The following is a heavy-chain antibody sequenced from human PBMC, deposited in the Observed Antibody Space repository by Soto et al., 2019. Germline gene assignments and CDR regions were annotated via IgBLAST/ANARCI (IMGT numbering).Heavy chain of an antibody. CDR1: GDSVSSNSAA. CDR2: TYYRSKWYN. D-gene: IGHD6-6*01. Sequence: PSQTLSLTCAISGDSVSSNSAAWNWIRQSPSRGLEWLGRTYYRSKWYNDYAVSVKSRITINPDTSKNQFSLQLNSVTPEDTAVYSCARGGNPCSSSSAPWFDPWGEGALVSV. V-gene: IGHV6-1*01. CDR3: ARGGNPCSSSSAPWFDP. J-gene: IGHJ5*02.